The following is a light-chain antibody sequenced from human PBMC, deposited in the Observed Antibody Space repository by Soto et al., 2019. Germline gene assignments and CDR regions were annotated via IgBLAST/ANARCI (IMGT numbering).Light chain of an antibody. CDR3: QQYGTSPPT. CDR2: DAS. Sequence: EIVLTQSPGTLSLSPGERATLSCRASQSVSSSSLAWYQQKRGQAPRLLIHDASSRATGIPDRFSGSGSGTDFTLTISRLEPEDFAVFYCQQYGTSPPTFGQGTKVDIK. CDR1: QSVSSSS. V-gene: IGKV3-20*01. J-gene: IGKJ1*01.